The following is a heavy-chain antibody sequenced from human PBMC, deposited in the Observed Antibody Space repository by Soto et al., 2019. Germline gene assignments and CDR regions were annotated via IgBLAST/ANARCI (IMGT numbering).Heavy chain of an antibody. CDR3: AAGGVTSVAQFDY. V-gene: IGHV3-13*01. Sequence: EVQLVESGGGLVQPGGSLRLSCAASGFTFSNYAMHWVRQPTGKGLEWVAGIGAAGDTYYPGSVKGRCTISRENAKNSLYLHMNSLRAGDTAVYYCAAGGVTSVAQFDYWGQGTLVTVSS. D-gene: IGHD3-16*01. CDR2: IGAAGDT. J-gene: IGHJ4*02. CDR1: GFTFSNYA.